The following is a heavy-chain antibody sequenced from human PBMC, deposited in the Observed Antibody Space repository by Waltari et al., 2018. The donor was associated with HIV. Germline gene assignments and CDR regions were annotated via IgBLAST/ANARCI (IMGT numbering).Heavy chain of an antibody. CDR1: GYTFTDYY. D-gene: IGHD7-27*01. J-gene: IGHJ4*02. CDR3: ARRSQTGDGDH. Sequence: QVQLVQSGAEVRKPGASVKVSCKASGYTFTDYYMHWVRQAPGQGLEWMGWINPDSGGTNFAQKFQARVTMTRDTSISTAYMEVSRLRFDDTAVYYCARRSQTGDGDHWGLGTPVTVSS. CDR2: INPDSGGT. V-gene: IGHV1-2*02.